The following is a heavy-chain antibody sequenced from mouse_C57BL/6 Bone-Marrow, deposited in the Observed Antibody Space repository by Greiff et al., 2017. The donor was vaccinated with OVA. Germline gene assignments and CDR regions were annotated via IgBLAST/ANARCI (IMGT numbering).Heavy chain of an antibody. Sequence: EVLLVESGGGLVKPGGSLKLSCAASGFTFSDYGMHWVRQAPEKGLEWVAYISSGSSTIYYADTVKGRCTISRDNAKNTLFLQMTSLRSEDTAMYYCGRKGYYSTLYDFDYWGQGTTLTVSS. J-gene: IGHJ2*01. CDR1: GFTFSDYG. D-gene: IGHD2-5*01. CDR2: ISSGSSTI. CDR3: GRKGYYSTLYDFDY. V-gene: IGHV5-17*01.